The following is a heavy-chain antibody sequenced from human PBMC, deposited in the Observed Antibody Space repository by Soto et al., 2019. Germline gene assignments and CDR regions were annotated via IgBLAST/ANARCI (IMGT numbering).Heavy chain of an antibody. D-gene: IGHD1-1*01. V-gene: IGHV2-5*02. J-gene: IGHJ4*02. CDR3: ARRAGLHGNWNGGYFDL. CDR2: IYWDDDK. Sequence: QITLKETGHTRVKPTQTLTLTCTFSGFSLSTFGAGVGWIRHRPGKALERLARIYWDDDKRYSPSLKSRLTVTKHTPNHEVVRTLTNMDPVDTATCYCARRAGLHGNWNGGYFDLWGQGDLVSVSS. CDR1: GFSLSTFGAG.